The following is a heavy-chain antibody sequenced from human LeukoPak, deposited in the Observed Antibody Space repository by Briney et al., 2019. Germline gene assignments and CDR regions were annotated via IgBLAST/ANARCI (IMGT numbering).Heavy chain of an antibody. CDR1: GFTFSCYA. CDR3: ARDSSVFQFDY. V-gene: IGHV3-30-3*01. J-gene: IGHJ4*02. CDR2: LSFHGNNK. Sequence: GGSLRLSCAASGFTFSCYAMHWVRQTPGNGLEWVTPLSFHGNNKHYADSVKGRFTISRDNAKNTLYLQMNSLRAEDTAVYYCARDSSVFQFDYWGQGTLVTVSS. D-gene: IGHD2-21*01.